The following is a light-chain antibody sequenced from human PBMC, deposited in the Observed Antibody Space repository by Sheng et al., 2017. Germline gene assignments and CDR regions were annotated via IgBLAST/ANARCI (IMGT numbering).Light chain of an antibody. CDR3: QSYDSSLSAHV. V-gene: IGLV1-40*01. Sequence: QSVLTQPPSVSGAPGQRVTISCTGSRSNIGGGYDVHWYQLLPGTAPKLLIYSNNNRPSGVPDRFSGSKSGTSASLAITGLQADDEAYYYCQSYDSSLSAHVFGTGTKVTVL. CDR2: SNN. CDR1: RSNIGGGYD. J-gene: IGLJ1*01.